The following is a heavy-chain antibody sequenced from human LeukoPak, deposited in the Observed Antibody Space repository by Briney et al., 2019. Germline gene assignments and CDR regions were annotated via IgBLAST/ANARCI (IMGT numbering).Heavy chain of an antibody. V-gene: IGHV5-51*01. Sequence: GESLKISCKGSGYSFTSYWIGWVRQMPGKGLEWMGIIYPGDSDTRYSPSFQGQVTISADKSISTAYLQWSSLTASDTAMSYCARPRDIKNGDFASWGEGNLVTLSS. CDR3: ARPRDIKNGDFAS. CDR1: GYSFTSYW. CDR2: IYPGDSDT. J-gene: IGHJ4*02. D-gene: IGHD2-15*01.